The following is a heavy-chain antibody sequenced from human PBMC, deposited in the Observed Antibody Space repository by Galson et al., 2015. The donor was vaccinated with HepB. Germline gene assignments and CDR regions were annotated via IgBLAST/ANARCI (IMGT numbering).Heavy chain of an antibody. CDR3: AKDPETYHYDRTGYYYYYGMDV. J-gene: IGHJ6*02. CDR1: GFIFNVYG. D-gene: IGHD3-22*01. CDR2: ISDDGSKE. V-gene: IGHV3-30*18. Sequence: FLRLSCAASGFIFNVYGRHCVPQAQRKGLEWGAVISDDGSKEFYANSVKGGLTICRDNSKTTLDLQMNSLRGEDTAVYYCAKDPETYHYDRTGYYYYYGMDVWGQGTTVTVSS.